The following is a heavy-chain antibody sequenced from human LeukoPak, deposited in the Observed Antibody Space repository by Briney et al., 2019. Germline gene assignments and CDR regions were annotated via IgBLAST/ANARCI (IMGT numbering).Heavy chain of an antibody. CDR1: GFTFSTYA. V-gene: IGHV3-30*18. CDR2: ISYDGSSK. Sequence: GRSLRLSCAASGFTFSTYAMHWVRQAPGKGLDWVAVISYDGSSKYYADSVKGRFTISRDNSKSTLYLQMNSLRTEDTAVYYCAKVLYRGSPPYPLDSWGQGTLVTVSS. D-gene: IGHD1-26*01. CDR3: AKVLYRGSPPYPLDS. J-gene: IGHJ5*01.